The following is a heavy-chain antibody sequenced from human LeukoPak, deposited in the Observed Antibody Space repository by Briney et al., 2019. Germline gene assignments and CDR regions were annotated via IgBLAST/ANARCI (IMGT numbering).Heavy chain of an antibody. D-gene: IGHD5-24*01. CDR2: INRDGSET. V-gene: IGHV3-7*01. Sequence: PGGSLRLSCAASGFTFRSYWMSWVRQAPGKGLEWVGNINRDGSETNYVDSMKGRFTISRDNAKNSLYLQMNSLRAEDTAVYYCARDAIKLSFWGPGTLVTASS. CDR1: GFTFRSYW. J-gene: IGHJ4*02. CDR3: ARDAIKLSF.